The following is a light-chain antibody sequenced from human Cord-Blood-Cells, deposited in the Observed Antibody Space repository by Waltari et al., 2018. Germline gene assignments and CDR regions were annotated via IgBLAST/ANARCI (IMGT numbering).Light chain of an antibody. V-gene: IGLV1-51*01. CDR3: GTWDSSLSAWV. J-gene: IGLJ3*02. CDR1: SSNIGNNY. Sequence: QSVLTQPPSVSAAPGQKVTISCSVSSSNIGNNYVSWYQQLPGTAPKLLIYENNKRPSGIPDRFSGSKSGTSATLGITGLQTGDEADYYCGTWDSSLSAWVFGGGTKLTVL. CDR2: ENN.